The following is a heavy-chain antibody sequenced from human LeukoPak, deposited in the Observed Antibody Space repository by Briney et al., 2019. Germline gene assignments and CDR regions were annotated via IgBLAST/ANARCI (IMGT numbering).Heavy chain of an antibody. CDR2: IKSKTDGGTT. Sequence: GGSLRLSCAASGFTFSNAWMSWVRQAPGKGLEWVGRIKSKTDGGTTDYAAPVKGRFTISRDDSKTTLYLQMNSLKTEDTAVYYCTTEHRYSIAARRYYMDVWGKGTTVTVSS. V-gene: IGHV3-15*01. CDR3: TTEHRYSIAARRYYMDV. D-gene: IGHD6-6*01. J-gene: IGHJ6*03. CDR1: GFTFSNAW.